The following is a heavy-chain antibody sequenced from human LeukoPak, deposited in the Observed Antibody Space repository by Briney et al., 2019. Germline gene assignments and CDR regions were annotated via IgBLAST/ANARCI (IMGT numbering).Heavy chain of an antibody. J-gene: IGHJ4*02. CDR2: ISASGADT. Sequence: GGSLRLSCVASGFTFDSHAMSWVRQAPGKGLEWVSGISASGADTYYADSVKGRFTISRDNSKNMLYLQMNSLRADDTAAYYRARRQVGYTFGSPDCWGQGTLVTVSS. CDR3: ARRQVGYTFGSPDC. D-gene: IGHD3-16*01. CDR1: GFTFDSHA. V-gene: IGHV3-23*01.